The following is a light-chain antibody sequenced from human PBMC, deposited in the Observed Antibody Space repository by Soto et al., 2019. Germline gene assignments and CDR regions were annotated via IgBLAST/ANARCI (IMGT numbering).Light chain of an antibody. CDR1: SGHSSYA. CDR2: INSDGSH. V-gene: IGLV4-69*01. CDR3: QTWGTGIQV. J-gene: IGLJ2*01. Sequence: QSVLTQSPSASASLGASVKLTCTLSSGHSSYAIAWHQQQPEKGPRYLMKINSDGSHYKGDGIPVRFSGSSSGAERYLTISSLQSEDEADYYCQTWGTGIQVFGGGTQLTVL.